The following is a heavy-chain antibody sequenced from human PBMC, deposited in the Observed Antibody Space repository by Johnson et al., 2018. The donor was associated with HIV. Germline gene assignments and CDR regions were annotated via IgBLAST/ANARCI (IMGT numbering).Heavy chain of an antibody. CDR3: ARDGESQQLPLGDAFDI. CDR2: ISYGGST. J-gene: IGHJ3*02. CDR1: GFTFSSYA. V-gene: IGHV3-30-3*01. D-gene: IGHD6-13*01. Sequence: QVQLVESGGGVVQPWRSLRLSCAASGFTFSSYAMHWVRQAPGKGLEWVAVISYGGSTYYADSVKGRFTISRDNSKNSLYLQMNSLRVEDTAVYYCARDGESQQLPLGDAFDIWGQGTMVTVSS.